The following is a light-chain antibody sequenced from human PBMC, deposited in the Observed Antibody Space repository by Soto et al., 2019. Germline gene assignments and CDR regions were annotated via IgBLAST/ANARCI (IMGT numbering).Light chain of an antibody. CDR1: QTVTCY. CDR3: QQYCYSPRT. CDR2: GAS. Sequence: EIVLTQSPGTLSLSPGEIASLSCRASQTVTCYFAWYQQKPGQAPRLLIYGASTRATGIPDRFSGSGSGVDFILTISGLEPADFAVDYCQQYCYSPRTFGQGTKVEIK. J-gene: IGKJ1*01. V-gene: IGKV3-20*01.